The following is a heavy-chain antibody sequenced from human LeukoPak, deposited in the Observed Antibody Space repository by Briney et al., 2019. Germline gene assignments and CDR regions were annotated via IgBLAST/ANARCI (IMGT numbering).Heavy chain of an antibody. Sequence: GGSLGLSCAASGFTFSSYGMHWVRQAPGKGLEWVAVIWYDGSNKYYADSVKGRFTICRDNSKNTLYLQMNSLRAEDTGVYYCAGDPRLYSSSSYWFDPWGQGTLVTVSS. D-gene: IGHD6-13*01. J-gene: IGHJ5*02. V-gene: IGHV3-33*01. CDR1: GFTFSSYG. CDR3: AGDPRLYSSSSYWFDP. CDR2: IWYDGSNK.